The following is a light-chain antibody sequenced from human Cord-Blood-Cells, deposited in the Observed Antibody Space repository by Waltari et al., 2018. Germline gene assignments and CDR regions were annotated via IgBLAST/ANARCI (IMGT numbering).Light chain of an antibody. CDR3: CSYAGSSTWV. CDR2: EGS. CDR1: SSDVGSYHL. Sequence: QSALTQPASVSGSPGQSLTISCPCTSSDVGSYHLVSWYQQHPGKAPKPMIYEGSKRPSGVSNRFSVSKSGNTASLTISGLQAEDEADYYCCSYAGSSTWVFGGGTKLTVL. J-gene: IGLJ3*02. V-gene: IGLV2-23*01.